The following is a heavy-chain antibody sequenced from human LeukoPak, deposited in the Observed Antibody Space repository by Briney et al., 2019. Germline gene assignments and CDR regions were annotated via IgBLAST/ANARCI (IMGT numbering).Heavy chain of an antibody. Sequence: PGGSLRLSCAASGFTFSSYSMDWVRQAPGKGLEWVSSISSSNSYIYYADSVKGRFTISRDNAKNSLYLQMNSLRAEDTAVYYCARYYCSGGSCRFDYWGQGTLVTVSS. CDR2: ISSSNSYI. CDR1: GFTFSSYS. CDR3: ARYYCSGGSCRFDY. D-gene: IGHD2-15*01. J-gene: IGHJ4*02. V-gene: IGHV3-21*01.